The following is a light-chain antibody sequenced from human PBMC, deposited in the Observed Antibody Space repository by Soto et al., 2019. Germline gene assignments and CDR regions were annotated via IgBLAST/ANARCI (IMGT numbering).Light chain of an antibody. Sequence: QSALTQPASVSGSPGQSITISCTGTSSDVGGYNAVSWYQQHPGKAPKLMIYEVSNRPSGVSNRFSGSKSGNPASLTISGLQAEDESHYYFSSKSSGSTPMLFGGGTKVTVL. CDR1: SSDVGGYNA. CDR3: SSKSSGSTPML. J-gene: IGLJ3*02. CDR2: EVS. V-gene: IGLV2-14*01.